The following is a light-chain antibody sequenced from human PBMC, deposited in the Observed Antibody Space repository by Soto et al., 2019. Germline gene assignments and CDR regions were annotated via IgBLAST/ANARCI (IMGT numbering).Light chain of an antibody. V-gene: IGKV3-11*01. CDR3: QQRSNWPRGT. CDR1: QSVSSY. Sequence: EIVLTQSPATLSLSPGERATLSCRTSQSVSSYLAWYQQKPGQAPRLLIYDASNRATGIPARFSGSGSGTDFTLTISSLEPEDFAVYYCQQRSNWPRGTSGPGTKVDIK. J-gene: IGKJ3*01. CDR2: DAS.